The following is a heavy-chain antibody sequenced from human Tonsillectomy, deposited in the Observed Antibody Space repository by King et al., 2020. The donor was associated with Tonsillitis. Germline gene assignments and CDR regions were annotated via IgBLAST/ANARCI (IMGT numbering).Heavy chain of an antibody. V-gene: IGHV4-34*01. D-gene: IGHD3-10*01. CDR1: GGSFSGYY. CDR3: ARDRITMVRGVMRAYNWFDR. Sequence: VQLQQWGAGLLKPSETLSLTCAVYGGSFSGYYWSWIRQPPGKGLEWVGEINHSGSTNYNPSLKSRVTVSVDTSKNQFSLKLSSVTAADRAVYYCARDRITMVRGVMRAYNWFDRWGQGTLVTVSS. J-gene: IGHJ5*02. CDR2: INHSGST.